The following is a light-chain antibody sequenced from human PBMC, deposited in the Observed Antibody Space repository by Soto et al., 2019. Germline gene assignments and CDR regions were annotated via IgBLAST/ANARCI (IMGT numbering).Light chain of an antibody. CDR1: QSVSSSY. CDR2: GAS. V-gene: IGKV3-20*01. J-gene: IGKJ1*01. Sequence: SVFTQSPGTKSLSPGERATLSCRASQSVSSSYLAWYQQKPGQAPRPLIYGASSRATGIPDRFSGSGSGTDFTLTIRRLEPEDFAVYYCQQYGSSTWTFGQGTKVDVK. CDR3: QQYGSSTWT.